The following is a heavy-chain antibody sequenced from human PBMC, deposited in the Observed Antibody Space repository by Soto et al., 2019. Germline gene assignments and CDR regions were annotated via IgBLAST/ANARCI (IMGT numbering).Heavy chain of an antibody. V-gene: IGHV3-33*01. CDR3: AREWGVVPAAMYYYYYYGMDV. D-gene: IGHD2-2*01. CDR2: IWYDGSNK. J-gene: IGHJ6*02. CDR1: GFTFSSYG. Sequence: QVQLVESGGGVVQPGRSLRLSCAASGFTFSSYGMHWVRQAPGKGLEWVAVIWYDGSNKYYADSVKGRFTNSRDNSKNTLYLQMNSLRAEDTAVYYCAREWGVVPAAMYYYYYYGMDVWGQGTTVTVSS.